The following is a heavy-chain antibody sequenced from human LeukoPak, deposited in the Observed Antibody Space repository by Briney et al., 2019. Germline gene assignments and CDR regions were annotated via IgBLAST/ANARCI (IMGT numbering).Heavy chain of an antibody. Sequence: PSETLSLTCTVSGGSISSGGYYWSWIRQPPGKGLEWIGYIYYSGSTNYNPSLKSRVTISVDTSKNQFSLKLSSVTAADTAVYYCARGRWLLSDQVAYYYYGMDVWGQGTTVTVSS. J-gene: IGHJ6*02. V-gene: IGHV4-61*08. CDR2: IYYSGST. CDR1: GGSISSGGYY. D-gene: IGHD3-3*01. CDR3: ARGRWLLSDQVAYYYYGMDV.